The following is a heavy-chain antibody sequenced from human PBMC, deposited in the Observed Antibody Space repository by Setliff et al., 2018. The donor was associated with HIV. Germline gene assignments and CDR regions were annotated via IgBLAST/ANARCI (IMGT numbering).Heavy chain of an antibody. CDR3: ARVVKVSCYLGSYYYYMDV. CDR1: DGSISSGNYY. D-gene: IGHD3-22*01. V-gene: IGHV4-61*09. CDR2: IYTNENT. J-gene: IGHJ6*03. Sequence: SETLSLTCTVSDGSISSGNYYWSWIRQPAGKGLEWIGHIYTNENTNYNPSLKSRVTISVDTSKNQFSPKLSSVTAADTAVYYCARVVKVSCYLGSYYYYMDVWGKGTTVTVSS.